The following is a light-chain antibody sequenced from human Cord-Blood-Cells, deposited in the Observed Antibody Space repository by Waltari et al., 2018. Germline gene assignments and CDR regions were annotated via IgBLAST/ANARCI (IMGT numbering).Light chain of an antibody. V-gene: IGLV2-14*01. CDR1: SSDVGGYNY. CDR3: SSYTSSSNWV. Sequence: QSALTQPASVSGSPGQSITISCTGTSSDVGGYNYVSWYQQHPGKAPKLMIYDVSKLPSGVSNRFSGSKSGNTASLTISGLQAEDEADYYCSSYTSSSNWVFGGGTKLTVL. CDR2: DVS. J-gene: IGLJ3*02.